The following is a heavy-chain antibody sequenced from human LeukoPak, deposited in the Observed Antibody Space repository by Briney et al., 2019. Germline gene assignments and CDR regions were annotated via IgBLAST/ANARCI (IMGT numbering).Heavy chain of an antibody. V-gene: IGHV4-39*01. CDR3: ARGQGRLRPYSSSSLRSAFDI. J-gene: IGHJ3*02. Sequence: SETLSLTCTVSGGSISSSSYYWGWIRQPPGKGLEWIGSIYYSGSTYYNPSLKSRVTISVDTSKNQFSLKLSSVTAADTAVYYCARGQGRLRPYSSSSLRSAFDIWGQGTMVTVSS. D-gene: IGHD6-13*01. CDR2: IYYSGST. CDR1: GGSISSSSYY.